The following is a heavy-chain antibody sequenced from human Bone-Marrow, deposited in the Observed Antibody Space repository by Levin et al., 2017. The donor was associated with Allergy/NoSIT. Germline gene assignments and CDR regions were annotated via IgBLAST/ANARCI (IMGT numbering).Heavy chain of an antibody. CDR2: INHSGST. Sequence: SETLSLTCAVYGGSFSGYYWSWIRQPPGKGLEWIGEINHSGSTNYNPSLKSRVTISVDTSKNQFSLKLSSVTAADTAVYYCASTIVVVPAAIQIAWYFDLWGRGTLVTVSS. V-gene: IGHV4-34*01. CDR3: ASTIVVVPAAIQIAWYFDL. D-gene: IGHD2-2*02. CDR1: GGSFSGYY. J-gene: IGHJ2*01.